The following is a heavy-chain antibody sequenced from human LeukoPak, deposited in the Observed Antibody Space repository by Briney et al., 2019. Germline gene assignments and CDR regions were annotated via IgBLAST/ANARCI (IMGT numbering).Heavy chain of an antibody. Sequence: GGSLNLSWEASGFTFSGSAVHWVRQASGKGLEWVGRIRNKANSYATAYAASVKGRFTISRDDSKNTAFLQMNSLKTEDTAVYYCYGSGASIWGQGTMVTASS. CDR2: IRNKANSYAT. J-gene: IGHJ3*02. CDR3: YGSGASI. V-gene: IGHV3-73*01. D-gene: IGHD3-10*01. CDR1: GFTFSGSA.